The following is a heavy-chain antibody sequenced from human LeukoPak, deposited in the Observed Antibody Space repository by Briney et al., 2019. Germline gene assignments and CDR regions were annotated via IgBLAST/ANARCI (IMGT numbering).Heavy chain of an antibody. J-gene: IGHJ4*02. Sequence: ASVKVSCKASGYTFTSYSMRWVRQAPGQRLEWMGWINAGNGNTKYSQKFQGRVTITRDTSASTAYMELSSLRSEDTAVYYCARASIAVAGTFDYWGQGTLVTVSS. V-gene: IGHV1-3*01. CDR1: GYTFTSYS. D-gene: IGHD6-19*01. CDR2: INAGNGNT. CDR3: ARASIAVAGTFDY.